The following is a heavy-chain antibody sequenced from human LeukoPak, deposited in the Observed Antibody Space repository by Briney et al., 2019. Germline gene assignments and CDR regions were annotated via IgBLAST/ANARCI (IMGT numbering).Heavy chain of an antibody. D-gene: IGHD3-3*01. Sequence: ASVKVSCKASGYTFTGYYMHWVRQAPGQGLEWMGWINPNSGGTNYAQKFQGRVTMTRGTSISTAYMELSRLRSDDTAVYYCAREVGITIFGVVILVGFDPWGQGTLVTVSS. V-gene: IGHV1-2*02. J-gene: IGHJ5*02. CDR3: AREVGITIFGVVILVGFDP. CDR1: GYTFTGYY. CDR2: INPNSGGT.